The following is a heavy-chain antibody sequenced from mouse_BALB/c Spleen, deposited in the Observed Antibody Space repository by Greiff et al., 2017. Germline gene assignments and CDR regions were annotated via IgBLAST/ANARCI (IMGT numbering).Heavy chain of an antibody. CDR3: ARSGYYGSLFDY. CDR2: INPSTGYT. V-gene: IGHV1-7*01. CDR1: GYTFTSYW. D-gene: IGHD1-1*01. J-gene: IGHJ2*01. Sequence: QVHVKQSGAELAKPGASVKMSCKASGYTFTSYWMHWVKQRPGQGLEWIGYINPSTGYTEYNQKFKDKATLTADKSSSTAYMQLSSLTSEDSAVYYCARSGYYGSLFDYWGQGTTLTVSS.